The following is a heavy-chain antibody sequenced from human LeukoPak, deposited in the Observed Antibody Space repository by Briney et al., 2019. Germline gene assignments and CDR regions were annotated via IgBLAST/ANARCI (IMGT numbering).Heavy chain of an antibody. D-gene: IGHD3-22*01. Sequence: SVTVSYMASGYTFTNYVIIWVRPAPGQGREGMGWISAYNGNHNYQQKLQDRVTMTTDTSTSTAYMELRSLRSDDTAVYYCARDRGVVVPVYYFDYWGQGTLVTVSS. V-gene: IGHV1-18*01. CDR2: ISAYNGNH. J-gene: IGHJ4*02. CDR1: GYTFTNYV. CDR3: ARDRGVVVPVYYFDY.